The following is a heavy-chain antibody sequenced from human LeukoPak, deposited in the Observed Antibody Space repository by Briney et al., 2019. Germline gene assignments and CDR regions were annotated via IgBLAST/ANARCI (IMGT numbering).Heavy chain of an antibody. V-gene: IGHV4-59*11. CDR3: ARLLNIDDRGDPDTFDI. CDR2: IYYTGTT. Sequence: PSETLSLTCTVSGGSISNHYWSWMRQPRGKGLEWIGYIYYTGTTRYNPSLQSRVTISVATPGNDFSLKLTSVTAADTAVYYCARLLNIDDRGDPDTFDIWGQGTVVTVSS. J-gene: IGHJ3*02. D-gene: IGHD3-22*01. CDR1: GGSISNHY.